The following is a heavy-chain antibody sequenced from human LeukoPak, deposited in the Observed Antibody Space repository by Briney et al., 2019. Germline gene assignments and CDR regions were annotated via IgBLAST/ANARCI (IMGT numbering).Heavy chain of an antibody. D-gene: IGHD3-16*01. CDR2: ISAGSGTT. Sequence: PGGSLRLSCAASGFTFSSYGMTWVRPAPGKGLEWVSGISAGSGTTYYADSVRGRFTISRDDSQDTLFVQMDSLRAEDTAVYYCARGIMAPDCWGQGTLVTVSS. J-gene: IGHJ4*02. V-gene: IGHV3-23*01. CDR3: ARGIMAPDC. CDR1: GFTFSSYG.